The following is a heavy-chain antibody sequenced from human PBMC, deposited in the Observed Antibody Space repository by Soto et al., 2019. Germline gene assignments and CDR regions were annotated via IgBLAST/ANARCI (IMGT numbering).Heavy chain of an antibody. V-gene: IGHV3-23*01. Sequence: LRLSCAASGFTFRSYAMSWVRQAPGKGLEWVSAISGSGGSTYYADSVKGRFTISRDNSKNTLYLQMNSLRAEDTAVYYCAKDTSVAVAGIDYWGQGTLVTVSS. D-gene: IGHD6-19*01. CDR3: AKDTSVAVAGIDY. J-gene: IGHJ4*02. CDR1: GFTFRSYA. CDR2: ISGSGGST.